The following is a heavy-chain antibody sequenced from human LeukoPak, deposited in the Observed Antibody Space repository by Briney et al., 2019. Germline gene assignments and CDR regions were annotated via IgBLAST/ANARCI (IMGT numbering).Heavy chain of an antibody. V-gene: IGHV3-30-3*01. CDR2: ISYDGSSK. CDR1: GFTFSNYA. D-gene: IGHD3-22*01. Sequence: GRSLRLSCAASGFTFSNYAMHWVRQAPGKGLEWVAVISYDGSSKYYADSVKGRFTISRDNSKSTLYLQMNSLRAEDTAVYYCAKDRYYDSSGYYHRHFQHWGQGTLVTVSS. J-gene: IGHJ1*01. CDR3: AKDRYYDSSGYYHRHFQH.